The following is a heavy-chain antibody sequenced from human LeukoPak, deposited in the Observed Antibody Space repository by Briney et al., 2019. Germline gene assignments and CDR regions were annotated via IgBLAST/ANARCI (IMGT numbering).Heavy chain of an antibody. D-gene: IGHD1-26*01. V-gene: IGHV1-2*02. CDR2: INPNRGGI. Sequence: GALVKVSCKASGYTFTSYYIHWVRQAPGQGLEWMGWINPNRGGIKYSQNFQGRVTMTSDTSISTAYMELSRLRSDDTAVFYCARGWNGGSLNWFDPWGQGTLVTVSS. J-gene: IGHJ5*02. CDR1: GYTFTSYY. CDR3: ARGWNGGSLNWFDP.